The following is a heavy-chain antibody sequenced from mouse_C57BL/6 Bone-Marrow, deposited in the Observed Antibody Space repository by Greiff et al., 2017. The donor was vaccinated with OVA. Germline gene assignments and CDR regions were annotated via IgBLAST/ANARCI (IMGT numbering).Heavy chain of an antibody. CDR3: ARCRGNYDWFAY. Sequence: EVQLQQSGPELAKPGASVKISCKASGYTFTDYYMNWVKQSHGKSLEWIGDINPNNGGTSYNQKFKGKATLTVDKSSSTAYMELRSLTSEDSAVYYCARCRGNYDWFAYWGQGTLVTVSA. D-gene: IGHD2-1*01. CDR1: GYTFTDYY. V-gene: IGHV1-26*01. CDR2: INPNNGGT. J-gene: IGHJ3*01.